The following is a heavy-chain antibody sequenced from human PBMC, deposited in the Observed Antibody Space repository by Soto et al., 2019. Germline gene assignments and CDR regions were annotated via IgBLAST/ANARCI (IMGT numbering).Heavy chain of an antibody. CDR1: SGSISSSSYH. J-gene: IGHJ5*02. CDR2: SHYSGSA. CDR3: ARTANWLDP. Sequence: QLQLQESGPGLVKASETLSLTCTVSSGSISSSSYHWGWIRQPPGKGLEWIGNSHYSGSAYYNPSLKSRVTISVDTSKNQVSLKLSSVTAADTAVYYCARTANWLDPWGQGTLVTVSS. V-gene: IGHV4-39*01.